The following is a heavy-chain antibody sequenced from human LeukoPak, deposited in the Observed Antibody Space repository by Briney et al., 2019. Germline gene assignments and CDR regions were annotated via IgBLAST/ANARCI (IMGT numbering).Heavy chain of an antibody. Sequence: SETLSLTCTVSGGSISSSSYYWGWIRQPPGKGLEWIGSIYYSENTTDNPSLKSRVTISLDTSKNQFSLKLNSVTAADTAVYYCARGRDHPDYWGQGTLVTVSS. CDR3: ARGRDHPDY. CDR1: GGSISSSSYY. V-gene: IGHV4-39*07. CDR2: IYYSENT. J-gene: IGHJ4*02. D-gene: IGHD2-21*02.